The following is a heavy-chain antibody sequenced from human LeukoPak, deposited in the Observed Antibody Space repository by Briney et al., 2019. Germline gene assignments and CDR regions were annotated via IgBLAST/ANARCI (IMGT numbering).Heavy chain of an antibody. Sequence: ASVKVSCKASGYTFTGYYMHWVRQAPGQGLEWMGWINPNSGGTNYAQKFQGGVTMTRDTSISTAYMELSRLRSDDTAVYYCVFSSGWYGSVYWGQGTLVTVSS. CDR2: INPNSGGT. V-gene: IGHV1-2*02. D-gene: IGHD6-19*01. CDR3: VFSSGWYGSVY. CDR1: GYTFTGYY. J-gene: IGHJ4*02.